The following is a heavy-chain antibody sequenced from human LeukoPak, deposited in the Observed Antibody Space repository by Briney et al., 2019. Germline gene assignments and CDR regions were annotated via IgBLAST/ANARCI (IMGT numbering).Heavy chain of an antibody. CDR2: IYHDRTT. D-gene: IGHD3-10*01. V-gene: IGHV4-4*02. CDR3: VGRSLYGRSWLFEY. Sequence: SSETLSLTCNVSGDSISSSKWWSWVRQAPGEGLEWIGEIYHDRTTSLNPSLRSRLTISVDKSASQFFLNLNSVTGTDTAVYYCVGRSLYGRSWLFEYWGQGALVTVSS. J-gene: IGHJ4*02. CDR1: GDSISSSKW.